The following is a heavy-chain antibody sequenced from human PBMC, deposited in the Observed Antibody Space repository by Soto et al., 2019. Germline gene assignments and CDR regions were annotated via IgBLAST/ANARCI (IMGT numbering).Heavy chain of an antibody. D-gene: IGHD3-3*01. V-gene: IGHV4-4*07. J-gene: IGHJ5*02. CDR3: ARGQRFSDWIDP. CDR1: GGAIGSHY. CDR2: IYGSGST. Sequence: SETLSLTCTISGGAIGSHYWTWIRQPAGKGLEWIGRIYGSGSTKYNPSLQSRVTMSLDTSKNQFSLRLESVTAADTAVYYCARGQRFSDWIDPWGQGTLVTVSS.